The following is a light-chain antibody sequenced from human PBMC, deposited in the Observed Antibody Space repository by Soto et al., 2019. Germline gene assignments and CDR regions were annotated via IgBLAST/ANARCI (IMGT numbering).Light chain of an antibody. Sequence: SYELTQAPSVSVSPGQTASITCSGDKLGDKFASWYQQKPGQSPVMVIYQDTKRRSGIPERFSGSNSGNTATLTISGTQAMDEADYYCQAWDTSTAVFGGGTKLTVL. J-gene: IGLJ2*01. V-gene: IGLV3-1*01. CDR2: QDT. CDR3: QAWDTSTAV. CDR1: KLGDKF.